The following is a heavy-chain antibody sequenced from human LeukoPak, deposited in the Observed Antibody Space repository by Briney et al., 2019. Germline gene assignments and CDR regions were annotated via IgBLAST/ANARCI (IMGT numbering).Heavy chain of an antibody. CDR1: GFTFSSYA. J-gene: IGHJ4*02. D-gene: IGHD3-22*01. CDR3: ARDEVVVIRGYFDY. CDR2: ISYDGSNK. Sequence: GGSLRLSCAASGFTFSSYAMHWVRQAPGRGLEWVAVISYDGSNKYYADSVKGRFTISRDNSKNTLYLQMNSLRAEDTAVYYCARDEVVVIRGYFDYWGQGTLVTVSS. V-gene: IGHV3-30*04.